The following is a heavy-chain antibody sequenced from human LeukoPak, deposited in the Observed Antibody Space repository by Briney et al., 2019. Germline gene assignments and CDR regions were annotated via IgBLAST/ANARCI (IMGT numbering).Heavy chain of an antibody. CDR1: GGTFSNHD. CDR2: ITSTGTST. Sequence: GGSLRLSCAVSGGTFSNHDMTWIRQAPGKGLEWVSPITSTGTSTFYADSVKGRFTVSRDNSNNTLFLQMNSLRVEDSAVNYCARGVASVWYLCLDYWGRGTLVTVSS. CDR3: ARGVASVWYLCLDY. J-gene: IGHJ4*02. V-gene: IGHV3-23*01. D-gene: IGHD6-19*01.